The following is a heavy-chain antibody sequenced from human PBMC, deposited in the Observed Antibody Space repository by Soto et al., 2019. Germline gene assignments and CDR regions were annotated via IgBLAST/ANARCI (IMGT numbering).Heavy chain of an antibody. CDR1: GYSFTSYW. D-gene: IGHD3-10*01. J-gene: IGHJ6*02. Sequence: GGSLKISCKGSGYSFTSYWIGWVRQMPGKGLEWMGIIYPSDSDTRYSPSFQGQVTISADKSISTAYLQWSSLKASDTAMYYCARHDYGVTMVRGVIMPAKDSYGMDVWGQGTTVTVSS. CDR2: IYPSDSDT. CDR3: ARHDYGVTMVRGVIMPAKDSYGMDV. V-gene: IGHV5-51*01.